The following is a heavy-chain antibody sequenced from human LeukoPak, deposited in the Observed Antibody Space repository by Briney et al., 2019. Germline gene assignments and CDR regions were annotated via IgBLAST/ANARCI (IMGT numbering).Heavy chain of an antibody. CDR1: GGSISSYY. CDR2: IYHSVRT. V-gene: IGHV4-59*08. D-gene: IGHD2-2*01. Sequence: SETLSLTCTVSGGSISSYYWSWIRQPPGKGLEWIGYIYHSVRTNYSPSLKSRVTISVDTSKNQFSLKLSSVTAADTAVYYCARHAAFAEYQSHLTHFDYWGQGTLVTVSS. CDR3: ARHAAFAEYQSHLTHFDY. J-gene: IGHJ4*02.